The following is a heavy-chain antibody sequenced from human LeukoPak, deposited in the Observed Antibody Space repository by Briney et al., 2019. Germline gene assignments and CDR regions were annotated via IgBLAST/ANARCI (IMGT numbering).Heavy chain of an antibody. CDR2: IYYSGST. V-gene: IGHV4-59*01. J-gene: IGHJ3*02. CDR3: ARETVEAGLPYFDI. CDR1: GGSISSYY. D-gene: IGHD6-19*01. Sequence: NPSETLSLTCTVSGGSISSYYWSWIRQPPGKGLEWIGYIYYSGSTNYNPSLKSRVTISVDTSKNQFSLKLSSVTAADTAVYYCARETVEAGLPYFDIWGQGTMVTVSS.